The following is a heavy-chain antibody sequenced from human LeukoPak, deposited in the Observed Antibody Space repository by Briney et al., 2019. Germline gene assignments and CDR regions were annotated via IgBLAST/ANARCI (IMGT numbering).Heavy chain of an antibody. Sequence: KPSETLSLTCTVSGGSISSYYWSWIRQPAGKGLEWIGRIYTSGSTNYNPSLKSRVTMSVDTSKNQFSLKLSSVTAADTAVYYCAREGDAGTYSSGWYFWGQGTLVTVSS. V-gene: IGHV4-4*07. CDR2: IYTSGST. D-gene: IGHD6-19*01. J-gene: IGHJ4*02. CDR3: AREGDAGTYSSGWYF. CDR1: GGSISSYY.